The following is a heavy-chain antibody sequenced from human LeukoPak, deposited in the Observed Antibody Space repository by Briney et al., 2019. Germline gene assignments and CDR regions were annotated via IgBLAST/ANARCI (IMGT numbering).Heavy chain of an antibody. CDR2: INPNSGGT. J-gene: IGHJ6*02. CDR1: GYTFTGYY. CDR3: ARDMIKRGSGYDPEEYYYYYYGMDV. D-gene: IGHD5-12*01. V-gene: IGHV1-2*04. Sequence: GASVKVSCKASGYTFTGYYMHWVRQAPGQGLEWMGWINPNSGGTNYAQKFQGWVTMTRDTSISTAYMELSRLRSDDTAVYYCARDMIKRGSGYDPEEYYYYYYGMDVWGQGTTVTVSS.